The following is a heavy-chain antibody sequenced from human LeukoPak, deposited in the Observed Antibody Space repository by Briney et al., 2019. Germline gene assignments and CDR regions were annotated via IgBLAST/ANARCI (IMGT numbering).Heavy chain of an antibody. D-gene: IGHD6-19*01. CDR1: GFTFGDYA. Sequence: PGGSLRLSCTASGFTFGDYAMSWARQAPGKGLEWVGFIRSKAYGGTTEYAASVKGRFTISRDDSKSIAYLQMNSLKTEDTAVYYCATDGITVPGSWAFDIWGQGTLVTVSS. CDR2: IRSKAYGGTT. J-gene: IGHJ3*02. CDR3: ATDGITVPGSWAFDI. V-gene: IGHV3-49*04.